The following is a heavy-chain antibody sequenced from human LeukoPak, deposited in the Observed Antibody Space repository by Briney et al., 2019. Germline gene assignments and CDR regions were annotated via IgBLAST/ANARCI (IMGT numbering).Heavy chain of an antibody. V-gene: IGHV3-23*01. Sequence: GGSLRLSCAASGFTFSDYYMSWVRQAPGKGLEWVSAISGSGDSTYYGDSVKGRFTISRDNSKNTLYLQMNSLRAEDTAVYYCAKTRPLDSSSWSHGDYWGQGTLVTVSS. CDR2: ISGSGDST. CDR1: GFTFSDYY. J-gene: IGHJ4*02. CDR3: AKTRPLDSSSWSHGDY. D-gene: IGHD6-13*01.